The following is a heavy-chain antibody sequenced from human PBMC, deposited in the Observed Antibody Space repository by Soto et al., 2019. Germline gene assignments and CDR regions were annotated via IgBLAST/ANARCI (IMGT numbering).Heavy chain of an antibody. J-gene: IGHJ4*02. CDR3: ASDARDYDSSAADWVFPFDF. Sequence: QVTMQESGPGLVKPSETLSLTCAVSGGAISGTHWWNWVRQSPGKGLEWIGQISHSGATSCNPSLVVRVSISVDLTKNHFSLKLYSVNAADTVVYFCASDARDYDSSAADWVFPFDFWGQGALVTVSS. CDR1: GGAISGTHW. CDR2: ISHSGAT. D-gene: IGHD3-22*01. V-gene: IGHV4-4*02.